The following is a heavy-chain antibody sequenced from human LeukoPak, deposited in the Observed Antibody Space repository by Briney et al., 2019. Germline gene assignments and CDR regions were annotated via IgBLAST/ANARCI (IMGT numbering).Heavy chain of an antibody. Sequence: SETLSLTCTVSGGSISSCYWSWLRQPPGKGLEWIGYIYYSGSTNYNPSLKSRVTISVDTSKNQLSLKLSSVTAADTAVYYRARVPGVAVAGNYYYYGMDVWGQGTTVTVSS. CDR3: ARVPGVAVAGNYYYYGMDV. V-gene: IGHV4-59*01. D-gene: IGHD6-19*01. J-gene: IGHJ6*02. CDR2: IYYSGST. CDR1: GGSISSCY.